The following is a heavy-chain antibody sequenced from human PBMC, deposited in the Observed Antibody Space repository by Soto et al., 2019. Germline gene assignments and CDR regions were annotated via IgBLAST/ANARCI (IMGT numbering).Heavy chain of an antibody. CDR1: GGSFSGYY. J-gene: IGHJ3*01. V-gene: IGHV4-34*01. CDR2: INHSGST. Sequence: SETLSLTCAVYGGSFSGYYWSWIRQPPGKGLEWIGEINHSGSTNYNPTLKSRVTISVDTSKNQFSLKLSSVTAADTAVYYCGKRLRGLDFRVKRTMVTVS. D-gene: IGHD1-1*01. CDR3: GKRLRGLDF.